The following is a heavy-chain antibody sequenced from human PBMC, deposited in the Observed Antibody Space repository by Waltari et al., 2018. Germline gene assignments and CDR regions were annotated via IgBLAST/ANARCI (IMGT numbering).Heavy chain of an antibody. CDR3: ARPRDNSGALDI. CDR2: ISGYNDNT. V-gene: IGHV1-18*01. CDR1: GYTFTSYG. Sequence: QVQLVQSGAEVKKPGASVKVSCKASGYTFTSYGISWVRQAPGQGLEWMGWISGYNDNTHYALELQGRVTMTTDTSTRTAYMELRSLRSDDTAVYYCARPRDNSGALDILGQGKMVTVSS. J-gene: IGHJ3*02. D-gene: IGHD7-27*01.